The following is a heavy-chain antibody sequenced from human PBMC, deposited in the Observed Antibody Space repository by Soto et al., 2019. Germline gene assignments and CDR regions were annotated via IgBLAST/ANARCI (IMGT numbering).Heavy chain of an antibody. J-gene: IGHJ5*02. CDR3: ARSRGVFDWFDP. V-gene: IGHV1-69*13. Sequence: ASVKVSCKASGGTFSSYAISWVRQAPGQGLEWMGGIIPIFGTANYAQKFQGRVTITADESTSTACMELSSLRSEDTAVYYCARSRGVFDWFDPWGQGTLVTVSS. CDR2: IIPIFGTA. CDR1: GGTFSSYA. D-gene: IGHD2-8*01.